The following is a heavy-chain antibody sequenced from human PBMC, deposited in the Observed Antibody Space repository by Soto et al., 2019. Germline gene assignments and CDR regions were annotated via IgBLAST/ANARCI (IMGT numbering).Heavy chain of an antibody. J-gene: IGHJ4*02. CDR3: ARQRTSVVTQAYFDV. CDR2: VFYSGST. V-gene: IGHV4-61*01. D-gene: IGHD2-21*02. CDR1: GGSVRSGRYY. Sequence: SETLSLTCTVSGGSVRSGRYYWSWIRQPPGKGLEWIGYVFYSGSTRYNPSLNSRVTISVDTSKNQFSLKLTSVTAADTAMYYCARQRTSVVTQAYFDVWGPGSPVTVSS.